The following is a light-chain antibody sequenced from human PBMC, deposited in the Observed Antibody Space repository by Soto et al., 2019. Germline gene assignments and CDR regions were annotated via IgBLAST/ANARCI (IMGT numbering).Light chain of an antibody. CDR3: QQYGSSPVT. V-gene: IGKV3-20*01. J-gene: IGKJ2*01. CDR1: QSVSTSY. CDR2: GAS. Sequence: EIVLTQSPGTLSLSPGESATLSCRAIQSVSTSYLAWYQQKPGQAPRLLIYGASSRATGIPDRFSAGGSGTDFTLTISRLEPEDFAVYYCQQYGSSPVTFGQGTKVEIK.